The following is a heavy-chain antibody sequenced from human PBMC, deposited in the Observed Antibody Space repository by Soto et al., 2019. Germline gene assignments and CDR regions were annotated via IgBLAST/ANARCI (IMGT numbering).Heavy chain of an antibody. CDR1: GYDFISYW. Sequence: GESLKISCYGSGYDFISYWIGWVRQKPGKCLEWMGIIYTSDSDTRYSQSFQGQVTISADKSITTAYMQWSSLKASDTARYYCARRSRDGFSSNGPPYYFDYWGQGTLVTVSS. CDR3: ARRSRDGFSSNGPPYYFDY. J-gene: IGHJ4*02. D-gene: IGHD3-10*01. V-gene: IGHV5-51*01. CDR2: IYTSDSDT.